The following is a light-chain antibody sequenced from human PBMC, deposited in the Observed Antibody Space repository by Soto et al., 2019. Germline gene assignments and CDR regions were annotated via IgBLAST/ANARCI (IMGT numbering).Light chain of an antibody. CDR2: EVS. CDR1: SSDVGNYKY. CDR3: SSYAGSNLWV. Sequence: QSALTQSPSASGSPGQSVTISCTGTSSDVGNYKYVSWYQQHPGKAPKLMIYEVSKRTSGVPERFSGSKSGNTASLTVSGLQVEDEADDYCSSYAGSNLWVFGGGTKVTVL. V-gene: IGLV2-8*01. J-gene: IGLJ3*02.